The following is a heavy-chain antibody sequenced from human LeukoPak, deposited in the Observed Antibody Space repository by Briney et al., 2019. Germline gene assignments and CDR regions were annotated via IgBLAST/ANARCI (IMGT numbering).Heavy chain of an antibody. CDR2: ISSSSSYI. CDR1: GFTFSSYS. Sequence: GGSLRLSCAASGFTFSSYSMNWVRQAPGKGLEWVSSISSSSSYIYYADSVKGRFTISRDNAKNSLYLQMNSLRAEVTAVYYCARDKLGGDYFDYWGQGTLVTVSS. CDR3: ARDKLGGDYFDY. J-gene: IGHJ4*02. D-gene: IGHD3-16*01. V-gene: IGHV3-21*01.